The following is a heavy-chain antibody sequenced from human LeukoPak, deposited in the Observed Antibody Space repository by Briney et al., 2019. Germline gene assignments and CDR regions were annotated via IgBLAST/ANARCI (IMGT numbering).Heavy chain of an antibody. J-gene: IGHJ4*02. CDR3: AKANRGSSGSHY. CDR1: GFTFNSYA. D-gene: IGHD3-10*01. Sequence: PGGSLRLSCAASGFTFNSYAMSWVRQAPGKGLEWVAFIRYDGSNKYYADSVKGRFTISRDNSKNTLYLQMNSLRAEDTAVYYCAKANRGSSGSHYWGQGTLVTVSS. CDR2: IRYDGSNK. V-gene: IGHV3-30*02.